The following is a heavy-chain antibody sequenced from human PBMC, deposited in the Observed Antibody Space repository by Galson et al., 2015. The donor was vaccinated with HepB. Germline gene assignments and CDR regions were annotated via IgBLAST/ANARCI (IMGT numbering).Heavy chain of an antibody. Sequence: SVKVSCKASGYTFTSYAMHWVRQAPGQRLEWMGWINAGNGNTKYSQKFQGRVTITRDTSASTAYMELSSLRSEDTAVYYCARMEGADYDILTGYDYWGQGTLVTVSS. D-gene: IGHD3-9*01. CDR1: GYTFTSYA. CDR3: ARMEGADYDILTGYDY. CDR2: INAGNGNT. J-gene: IGHJ4*02. V-gene: IGHV1-3*01.